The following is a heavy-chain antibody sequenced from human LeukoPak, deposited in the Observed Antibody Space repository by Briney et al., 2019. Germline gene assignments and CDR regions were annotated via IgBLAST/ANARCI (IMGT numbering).Heavy chain of an antibody. CDR2: INPNSGGT. CDR1: GYTFTSYG. V-gene: IGHV1-2*06. J-gene: IGHJ4*02. Sequence: PEASVKVSCKASGYTFTSYGISWVRQAPGQGLEWMGRINPNSGGTNYAQKFQGRVTMTRDTSISTAYMELSRLRSDDTAVYYGARRVYSYGSYYFDYWGQGTLVTVSS. D-gene: IGHD5-18*01. CDR3: ARRVYSYGSYYFDY.